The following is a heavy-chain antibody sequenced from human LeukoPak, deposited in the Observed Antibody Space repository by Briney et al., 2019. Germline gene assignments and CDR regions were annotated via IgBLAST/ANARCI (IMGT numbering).Heavy chain of an antibody. V-gene: IGHV4-4*02. CDR3: ARHQMGANTFDY. CDR1: GGSITSSKW. CDR2: ISHSGAA. J-gene: IGHJ4*02. D-gene: IGHD4/OR15-4a*01. Sequence: SGTLPLTCAVSGGSITSSKWWSWVRQSSGKGLEWIGEISHSGAANHNPSLKSRLTISVDKSKNKFSLELTSVTAADTAVYYCARHQMGANTFDYWGRGTLVTVSS.